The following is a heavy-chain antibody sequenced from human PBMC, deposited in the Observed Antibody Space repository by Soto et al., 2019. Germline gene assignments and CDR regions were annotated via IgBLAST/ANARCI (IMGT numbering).Heavy chain of an antibody. CDR1: GFTFSDYY. Sequence: GGSLRLSCAASGFTFSDYYMSWIRQAPGKGLEWVSYISSSDSYTDYADSVKGRFTISRDNAKNSLYLQMSSLRAEDTALYYCARYIYGYVDYWGQGTLVTVSS. J-gene: IGHJ4*02. V-gene: IGHV3-11*06. CDR2: ISSSDSYT. D-gene: IGHD5-18*01. CDR3: ARYIYGYVDY.